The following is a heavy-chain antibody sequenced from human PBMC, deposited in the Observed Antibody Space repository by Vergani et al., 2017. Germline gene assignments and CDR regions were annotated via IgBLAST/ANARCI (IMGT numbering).Heavy chain of an antibody. V-gene: IGHV3-30*18. J-gene: IGHJ1*01. Sequence: QVQLVESGGGVVQPGRSLRLSCAASGFTFSNYGMHWVRQAPGKGLEWVAVIRYDGTKRFYGDSVKGRFTISRDNSQTTVFLQMNSLRADDSAVYYCTKAGQYDSDNFHDSWGQGALVTVAS. CDR1: GFTFSNYG. CDR2: IRYDGTKR. CDR3: TKAGQYDSDNFHDS. D-gene: IGHD3-22*01.